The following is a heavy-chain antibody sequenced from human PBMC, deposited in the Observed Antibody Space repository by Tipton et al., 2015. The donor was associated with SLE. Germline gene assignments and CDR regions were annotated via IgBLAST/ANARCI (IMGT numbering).Heavy chain of an antibody. J-gene: IGHJ5*02. CDR1: GVSISSSNYY. CDR3: ARTISSSGVGNWFDP. Sequence: TLSLTCTVSGVSISSSNYYWAWIRQPPGKGLEWIGSIYYSGSTGSTYYNPSLKSRVIISVDTSKNQFSLKVSSVTAADTAVYYCARTISSSGVGNWFDPWGQGTLVTVSS. CDR2: IYYSGSTGST. V-gene: IGHV4-39*01. D-gene: IGHD6-6*01.